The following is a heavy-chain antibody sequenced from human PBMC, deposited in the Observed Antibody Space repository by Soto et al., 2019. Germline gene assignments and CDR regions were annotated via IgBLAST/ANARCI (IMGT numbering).Heavy chain of an antibody. CDR2: IYTSGST. CDR1: GGSISSYY. CDR3: AREPIVEGPPGYNWFDP. J-gene: IGHJ5*02. V-gene: IGHV4-4*07. D-gene: IGHD3-22*01. Sequence: SETLSLTCTVSGGSISSYYWSWIRQPAGKGLEWIGRIYTSGSTNYNPSLKGRLTLSGDTSKNQFSLRLGSVTAADAAVYYCAREPIVEGPPGYNWFDPWGQGILVTVSS.